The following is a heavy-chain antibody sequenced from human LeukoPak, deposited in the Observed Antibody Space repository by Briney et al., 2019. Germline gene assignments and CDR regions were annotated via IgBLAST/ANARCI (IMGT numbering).Heavy chain of an antibody. CDR1: GGSISSYY. CDR3: AREVGANDAFDI. D-gene: IGHD1-26*01. V-gene: IGHV4-59*12. J-gene: IGHJ3*02. Sequence: SETLSLTCTVSGGSISSYYWSWIRQAPGRGLEWIGYIYYSGSTNYNPSLKSRVTMSVDTSKNQFSLKLSSVTAADTAVYYCAREVGANDAFDIWGQGTMVTVSS. CDR2: IYYSGST.